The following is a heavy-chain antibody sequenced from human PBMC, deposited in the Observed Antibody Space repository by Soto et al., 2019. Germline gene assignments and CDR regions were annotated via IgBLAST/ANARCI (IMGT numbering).Heavy chain of an antibody. CDR3: ARSDIRYCSVGSCIFDY. D-gene: IGHD2-15*01. J-gene: IGHJ4*02. V-gene: IGHV3-48*04. Sequence: EVQLVESGGGLVQPGGSLRLSCAASGFTFSDYSMNWVRQAPGKGLEWVSYISSSRSTIYYADSVKGRFTISRDNAKNSLYLKMNSLRAEDTAVYYCARSDIRYCSVGSCIFDYWGQGTLVTVSS. CDR2: ISSSRSTI. CDR1: GFTFSDYS.